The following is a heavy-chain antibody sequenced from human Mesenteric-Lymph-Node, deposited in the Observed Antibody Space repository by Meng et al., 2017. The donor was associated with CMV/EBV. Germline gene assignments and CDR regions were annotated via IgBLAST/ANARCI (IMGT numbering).Heavy chain of an antibody. CDR1: GFIFDDYA. J-gene: IGHJ1*01. V-gene: IGHV3-9*01. D-gene: IGHD3-22*01. CDR3: AKAPYDSSGYYVFHH. Sequence: GGSLRLSCAASGFIFDDYAMHWVRQAPGKGLEWVSSISWNSGNIGYADSVKGRFTISRDNAKNSLYLQMNSLRAEDTALYYCAKAPYDSSGYYVFHHWGQGTLVTVSS. CDR2: ISWNSGNI.